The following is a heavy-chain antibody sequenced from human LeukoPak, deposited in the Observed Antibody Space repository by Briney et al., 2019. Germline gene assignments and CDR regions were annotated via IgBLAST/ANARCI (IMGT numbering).Heavy chain of an antibody. J-gene: IGHJ4*02. D-gene: IGHD3-10*01. CDR1: GFTFSSYW. CDR3: ARDSGSGSYSYYFDY. V-gene: IGHV3-7*01. CDR2: IKQDGSEK. Sequence: GGSLRLSCAASGFTFSSYWMSWVRRAPGKGLEWVANIKQDGSEKYYVDSVKGRFTISRDNAKNSLYLQMNSLRAEDTAVYYCARDSGSGSYSYYFDYWGQGTLVTVSS.